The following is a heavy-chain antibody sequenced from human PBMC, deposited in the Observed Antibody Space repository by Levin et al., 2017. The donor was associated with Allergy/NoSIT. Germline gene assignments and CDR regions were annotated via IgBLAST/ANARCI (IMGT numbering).Heavy chain of an antibody. Sequence: PGGSLRLSCAASGFTFSDYYMSWIRQAPGKGLEWVSYISSSGSTIYYADSVKGRFTISRDNTKNSLYLQMNSLRAEDTAVYYCAREPRPLGPRGAFDIWGQGTMVTVSS. J-gene: IGHJ3*02. CDR1: GFTFSDYY. V-gene: IGHV3-11*01. CDR3: AREPRPLGPRGAFDI. CDR2: ISSSGSTI.